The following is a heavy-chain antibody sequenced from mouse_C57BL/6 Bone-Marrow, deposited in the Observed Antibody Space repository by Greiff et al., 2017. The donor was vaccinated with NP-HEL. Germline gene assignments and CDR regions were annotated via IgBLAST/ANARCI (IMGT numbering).Heavy chain of an antibody. CDR1: GYTFTDYY. Sequence: QVQLQQSGPELVKPGASVKISCKASGYTFTDYYINWVKQRPGQGLEWIGWIFPGSGSTYYNEKFKGPATFPVDKSASTAYMLLSSLTSEEAAVYYCSRRDTITTTWFAYGGQGTLVTVSA. V-gene: IGHV1-75*01. D-gene: IGHD2-4*01. CDR3: SRRDTITTTWFAY. CDR2: IFPGSGST. J-gene: IGHJ3*01.